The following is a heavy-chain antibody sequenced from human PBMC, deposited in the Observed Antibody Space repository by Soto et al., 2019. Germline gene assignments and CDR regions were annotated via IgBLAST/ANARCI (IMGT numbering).Heavy chain of an antibody. V-gene: IGHV3-15*01. CDR1: GFKITNAW. CDR3: ATDQTLDI. Sequence: EVQLVESGGGLVKPGGSLRLSCAASGFKITNAWMTWVRQAPGKGLEWVGHIKSITDGKSTDYAAPVKGRFTISRDDSNNMLYLQMNNLKDEDTAVYYCATDQTLDIWGHGAMVTVSS. J-gene: IGHJ3*02. CDR2: IKSITDGKST.